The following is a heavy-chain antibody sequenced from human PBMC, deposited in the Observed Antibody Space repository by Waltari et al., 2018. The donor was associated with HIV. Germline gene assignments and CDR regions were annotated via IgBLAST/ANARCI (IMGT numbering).Heavy chain of an antibody. Sequence: QLQLQESGPGLVKPSETLSLTCTVSGGSISSSSYYWGWIRQPPGKGREWIGGIYYSVSTYYNPSLKSRVTISVDTSKNQFSLKLSSVTAADTAVYYCASGADSSSDYWGQGTLVTVSS. CDR2: IYYSVST. J-gene: IGHJ4*02. CDR1: GGSISSSSYY. V-gene: IGHV4-39*01. CDR3: ASGADSSSDY. D-gene: IGHD6-19*01.